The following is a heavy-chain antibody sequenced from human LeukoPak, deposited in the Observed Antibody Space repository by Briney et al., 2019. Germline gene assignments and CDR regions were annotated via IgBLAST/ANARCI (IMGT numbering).Heavy chain of an antibody. CDR1: GFTFDDYA. D-gene: IGHD5-24*01. J-gene: IGHJ4*02. CDR2: ISWNSGSI. V-gene: IGHV3-9*01. CDR3: AKDREMATISLPDY. Sequence: GRSLRLSCAASGFTFDDYAMHWVRQAPGKGLEWVSGISWNSGSIGYADSVKGRFTISRDNAKNSLYLQMNSLRAEDTALYYCAKDREMATISLPDYWGQGTLVTVSS.